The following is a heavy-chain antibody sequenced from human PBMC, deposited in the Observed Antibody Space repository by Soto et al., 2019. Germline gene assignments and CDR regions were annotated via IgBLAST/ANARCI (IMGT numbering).Heavy chain of an antibody. CDR3: VCFECGRTAVVTAMEANGH. D-gene: IGHD2-21*02. J-gene: IGHJ4*02. Sequence: GSLRLSCAASGFTFSSYWMHWVRQGPGKGLVWVSRVNSDESTISYADSVKGRFTISRDNAKNTLYLQMSSLRVEDTALYYCVCFECGRTAVVTAMEANGHWGQGTLVTVSS. V-gene: IGHV3-74*01. CDR2: VNSDESTI. CDR1: GFTFSSYW.